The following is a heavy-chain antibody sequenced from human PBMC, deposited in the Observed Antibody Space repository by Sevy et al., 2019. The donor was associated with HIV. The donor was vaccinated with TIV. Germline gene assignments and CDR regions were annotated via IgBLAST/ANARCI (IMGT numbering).Heavy chain of an antibody. CDR3: ARGPFEAVITRFLEWLIDY. CDR2: ISGSSSTI. D-gene: IGHD3-3*01. V-gene: IGHV3-48*01. J-gene: IGHJ4*02. Sequence: GGSLRLSCAASGFTFSSYSMNWVRQAPGKGLEWVSYISGSSSTIYYADSVKGRFTISRDNAKNSLYLQMNSLRAEDTAVYYCARGPFEAVITRFLEWLIDYWGQGTLVTVSS. CDR1: GFTFSSYS.